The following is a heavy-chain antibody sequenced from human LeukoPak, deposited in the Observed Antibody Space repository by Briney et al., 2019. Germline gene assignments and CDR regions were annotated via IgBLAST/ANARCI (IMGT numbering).Heavy chain of an antibody. CDR2: ISYDGSNK. CDR3: AFTSGSYYYYGMDV. CDR1: GFTFSSYG. J-gene: IGHJ6*02. V-gene: IGHV3-30*03. D-gene: IGHD1-26*01. Sequence: PGRSLRLSCAASGFTFSSYGMHWVRQAPGKGLEWVAVISYDGSNKYYADSVKGRFTISRDNSKNTLYLQMNSLRAEDTAVYYCAFTSGSYYYYGMDVWGQGTTVTVS.